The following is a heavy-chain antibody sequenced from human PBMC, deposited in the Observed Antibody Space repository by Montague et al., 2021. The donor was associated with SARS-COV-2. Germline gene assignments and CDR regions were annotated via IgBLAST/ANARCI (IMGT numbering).Heavy chain of an antibody. CDR2: IYYSGST. V-gene: IGHV4-39*01. CDR1: GGSISSSNYY. Sequence: SETRSLTCTVSGGSISSSNYYWGWIRQSPGKGLEWIGSIYYSGSTYYNPSLKSRVTISVDTSKNQFSLKLSSVTAADTAVYYCASPTYYYDSSGSDAFDIWGQGTMVTVSS. J-gene: IGHJ3*02. CDR3: ASPTYYYDSSGSDAFDI. D-gene: IGHD3-22*01.